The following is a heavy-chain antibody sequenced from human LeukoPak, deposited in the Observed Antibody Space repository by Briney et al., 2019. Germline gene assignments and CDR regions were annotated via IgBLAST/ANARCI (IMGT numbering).Heavy chain of an antibody. CDR3: AKDIGSSSSGDF. CDR2: IRYDGSNK. Sequence: GGSLRLSCAASGFAFSNYGMHWVRQAPGKGLEWVTFIRYDGSNKYYADSVKGRFTISRDNSKNTLYLQMNSLRAEDTAVYYCAKDIGSSSSGDFWGQGTLVSVSS. J-gene: IGHJ4*02. D-gene: IGHD6-6*01. V-gene: IGHV3-30*02. CDR1: GFAFSNYG.